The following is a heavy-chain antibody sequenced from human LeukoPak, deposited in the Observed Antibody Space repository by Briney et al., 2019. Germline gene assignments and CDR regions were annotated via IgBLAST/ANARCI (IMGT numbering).Heavy chain of an antibody. Sequence: SETLSLTCTVSGGSISTSSYYWGWIRQPPGKGLGWIGSIYYSGSTYYNPSLKSRVTISVDTSKNQFSLKLSSVTAADTAVYYCARQTVGTALVFFFDYWGQGTLVTVSS. CDR1: GGSISTSSYY. CDR2: IYYSGST. CDR3: ARQTVGTALVFFFDY. J-gene: IGHJ4*02. D-gene: IGHD5-18*01. V-gene: IGHV4-39*01.